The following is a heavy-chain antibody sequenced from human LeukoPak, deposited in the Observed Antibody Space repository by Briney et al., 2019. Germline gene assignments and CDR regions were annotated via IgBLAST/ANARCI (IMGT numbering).Heavy chain of an antibody. CDR2: IRYDGSNK. J-gene: IGHJ4*02. CDR3: AKDLYYYDSSGYLGY. Sequence: GGSLRLSCAASGFTFSSYGMHWVRQAPGKGLEWVAFIRYDGSNKYYADSVKGRFTISRDNSKNTLYLQMNSLRAEDTAVYYCAKDLYYYDSSGYLGYWGQGTLVTVSS. CDR1: GFTFSSYG. V-gene: IGHV3-30*02. D-gene: IGHD3-22*01.